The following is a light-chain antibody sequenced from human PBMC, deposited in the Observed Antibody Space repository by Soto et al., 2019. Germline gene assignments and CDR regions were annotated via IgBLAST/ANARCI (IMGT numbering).Light chain of an antibody. CDR2: DAS. CDR1: QRVSSSY. J-gene: IGKJ1*01. CDR3: HQYGRSPRT. Sequence: PATLSLSPGERATLSCGASQRVSSSYLAWYQQKPGLAPRLLIYDASSRATDIPDRFSGSGSGTDFTLTISRLEPEDFAVYYCHQYGRSPRTFGQGTKVEIK. V-gene: IGKV3D-20*01.